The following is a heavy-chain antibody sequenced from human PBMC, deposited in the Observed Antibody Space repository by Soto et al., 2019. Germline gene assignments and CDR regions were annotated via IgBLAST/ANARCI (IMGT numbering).Heavy chain of an antibody. CDR3: AKERALVVPVSTSYFHYYGLDV. CDR2: VGWNGGDI. J-gene: IGHJ6*02. D-gene: IGHD2-2*01. CDR1: GFTLDDYT. Sequence: VQLVESGGGLVQPGGSLRLSCAVSGFTLDDYTMHWVRQAPGKGLEWVSGVGWNGGDIVYADSVKGRFTVSRDNTRNSMYLEVTTLTTEDTAIYFCAKERALVVPVSTSYFHYYGLDVWGQGTTVTVS. V-gene: IGHV3-9*01.